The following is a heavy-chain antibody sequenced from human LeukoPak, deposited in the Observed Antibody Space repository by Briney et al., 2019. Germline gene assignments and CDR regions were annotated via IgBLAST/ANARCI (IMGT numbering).Heavy chain of an antibody. Sequence: GGSLRLSCAASGFTFSSYAMSWVRQAPGKGLEWVSAISGSGGSTYYADSVKGRFTISRDNSKNTLYLQMNSLRAEDTAVYYCANSPMQLRGYCSRGAFDIWGQGTMVTVSS. V-gene: IGHV3-23*01. D-gene: IGHD2-21*01. CDR3: ANSPMQLRGYCSRGAFDI. CDR2: ISGSGGST. CDR1: GFTFSSYA. J-gene: IGHJ3*02.